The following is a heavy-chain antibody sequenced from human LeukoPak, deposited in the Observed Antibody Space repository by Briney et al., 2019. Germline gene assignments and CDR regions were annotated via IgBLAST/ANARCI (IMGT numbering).Heavy chain of an antibody. CDR3: ARYIAVAGKDFDY. D-gene: IGHD6-19*01. CDR1: GGTFSSYA. V-gene: IGHV1-69*13. Sequence: SVKVSCKASGGTFSSYAISWVRQAPGQGLEWMGGIIPIFGTANYAQKFQGRVTITADESTSTAYMELSSLRSEDTAVYYCARYIAVAGKDFDYWGQGTLVTVSS. J-gene: IGHJ4*02. CDR2: IIPIFGTA.